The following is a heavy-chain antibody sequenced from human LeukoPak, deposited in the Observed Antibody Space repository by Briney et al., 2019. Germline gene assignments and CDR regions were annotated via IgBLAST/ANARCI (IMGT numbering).Heavy chain of an antibody. CDR1: GFTFSSYW. V-gene: IGHV3-7*01. CDR2: INKDGSEK. Sequence: GGSLRLSCAASGFTFSSYWMTWVRQAPGKGVEWVANINKDGSEKNYVDSVKGRFTTSRDNAKNSLYLHMNSLRAEDTAMYYCARPYYYSSGSHPFWGQGTLVTVSS. CDR3: ARPYYYSSGSHPF. D-gene: IGHD3-10*01. J-gene: IGHJ4*02.